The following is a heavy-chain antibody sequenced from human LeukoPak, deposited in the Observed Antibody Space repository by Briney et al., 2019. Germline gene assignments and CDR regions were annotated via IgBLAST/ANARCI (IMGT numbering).Heavy chain of an antibody. CDR1: GFTFDDYA. D-gene: IGHD6-19*01. Sequence: PGRSLRLSCAASGFTFDDYAMHWVRQAPGKGLEWVSGISWNSGSIGYADSVKGRFTISRDNAKNSLYLQMNSLRAEDMALYYCAKGFYSSGSDPWYFDLWGRGTLVTVSS. J-gene: IGHJ2*01. CDR2: ISWNSGSI. V-gene: IGHV3-9*03. CDR3: AKGFYSSGSDPWYFDL.